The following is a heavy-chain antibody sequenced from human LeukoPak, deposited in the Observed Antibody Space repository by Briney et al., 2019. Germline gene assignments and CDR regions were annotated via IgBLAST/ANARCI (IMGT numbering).Heavy chain of an antibody. D-gene: IGHD6-19*01. CDR3: ARGTGIAVAGVDY. Sequence: ASVKVSCKASGYTFTGYYMHWVRQAPGQGLEWMGWINPNSGGTNYAQKFQGRVTMTRDTSISTAYMELSRLRSDDTAVYYCARGTGIAVAGVDYWDQGTLVTVSS. V-gene: IGHV1-2*02. J-gene: IGHJ4*02. CDR2: INPNSGGT. CDR1: GYTFTGYY.